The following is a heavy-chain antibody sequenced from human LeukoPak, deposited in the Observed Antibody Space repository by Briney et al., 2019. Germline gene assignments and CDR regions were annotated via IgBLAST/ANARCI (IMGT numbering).Heavy chain of an antibody. J-gene: IGHJ4*02. V-gene: IGHV3-30*18. CDR2: ISFDGSYK. CDR3: AKICGSCSSANFDH. CDR1: GFTFTNYG. D-gene: IGHD2-15*01. Sequence: GMSLRLSCAASGFTFTNYGMHWVRQAPGKGLEWVAVISFDGSYKYYADSVKGRFTISRDSSKNMLYLQMNSLRGEDTAVYYCAKICGSCSSANFDHWGQGTLVTVSS.